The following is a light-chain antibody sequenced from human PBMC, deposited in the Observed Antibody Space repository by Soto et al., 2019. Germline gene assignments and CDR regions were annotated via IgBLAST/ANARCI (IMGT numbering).Light chain of an antibody. Sequence: DVQMTQAPSSLSASVGDRVTITCRASQGISNYLAWYQQKPGKVPKLLIYAASILQSGVPSRFSGSGSGTDFTITISSRQPEDVATYSCQKYNSAPRTFGGGTKVEIK. V-gene: IGKV1-27*01. CDR2: AAS. CDR3: QKYNSAPRT. CDR1: QGISNY. J-gene: IGKJ4*01.